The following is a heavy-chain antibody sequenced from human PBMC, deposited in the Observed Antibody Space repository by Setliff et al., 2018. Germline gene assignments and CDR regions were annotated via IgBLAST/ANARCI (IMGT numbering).Heavy chain of an antibody. CDR1: GFTFTDYG. CDR2: INNFNFNT. D-gene: IGHD3-22*01. CDR3: ARINFYVSSGYYYAPEL. Sequence: ASVKVSCKSSGFTFTDYGITWVRQVPGQGLEWMGWINNFNFNTQYTQKFQGRVTVTTDTSTTTAYMELRSLRADDTAVYYCARINFYVSSGYYYAPELWGQGTTVTAPQ. V-gene: IGHV1-18*01. J-gene: IGHJ4*02.